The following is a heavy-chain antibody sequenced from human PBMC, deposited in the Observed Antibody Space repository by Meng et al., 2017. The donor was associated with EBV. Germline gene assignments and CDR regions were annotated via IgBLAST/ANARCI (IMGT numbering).Heavy chain of an antibody. CDR3: ASESGRGYTPDY. Sequence: QVQYVDAADEVKKAGSVGKVSCETSGGPFRYYAVSWVRQAPGQGLEWLGGFLPRLGAPNYAQKFHGRVKITADESTGTHYMDLSSLRSEDTAIYYCASESGRGYTPDYWGQGTLVTVSS. CDR2: FLPRLGAP. J-gene: IGHJ4*02. V-gene: IGHV1-69*01. CDR1: GGPFRYYA. D-gene: IGHD3-10*01.